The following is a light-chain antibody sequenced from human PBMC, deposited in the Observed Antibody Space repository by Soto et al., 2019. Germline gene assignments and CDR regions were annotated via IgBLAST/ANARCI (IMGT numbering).Light chain of an antibody. Sequence: MTQAPSPLSASVGERVTITCRASQSISSWLAWYQQKPGKAPKLLIYDVSTLESGVPSRFSGSGSGTEFTLTISSLQPDDFATYYCQQYNSYPWTFGQGTKVDIK. J-gene: IGKJ1*01. CDR3: QQYNSYPWT. CDR2: DVS. CDR1: QSISSW. V-gene: IGKV1-5*01.